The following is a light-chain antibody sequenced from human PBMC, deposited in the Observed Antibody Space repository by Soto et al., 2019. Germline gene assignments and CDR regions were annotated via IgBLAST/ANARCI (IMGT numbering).Light chain of an antibody. Sequence: QSALTQPASVSGSPGQSITISCTGTSSDVGGYAHVSWYQQHPGKAPKLMIYDVSHRPSGVSNRFSGSKSGNTASLTISGLQAEDEADYFCRSYTSSRTLLFGGGTKLTVL. CDR2: DVS. CDR3: RSYTSSRTLL. J-gene: IGLJ2*01. CDR1: SSDVGGYAH. V-gene: IGLV2-14*03.